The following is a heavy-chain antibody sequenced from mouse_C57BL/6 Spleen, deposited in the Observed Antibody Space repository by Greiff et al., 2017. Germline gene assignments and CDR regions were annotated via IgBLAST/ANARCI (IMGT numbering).Heavy chain of an antibody. J-gene: IGHJ3*01. CDR3: ARGLLGGWFAY. D-gene: IGHD2-10*01. Sequence: EVQGVESGGGLVQPGGSLSLSCAASGFTFTDYYMSWVRQPPGKALEWLGFIRNKANGYTTEYSASVKGRFTISRDKSQSILYLQMNALRAEDSATYYCARGLLGGWFAYWGQGTLVTVSA. V-gene: IGHV7-3*01. CDR1: GFTFTDYY. CDR2: IRNKANGYTT.